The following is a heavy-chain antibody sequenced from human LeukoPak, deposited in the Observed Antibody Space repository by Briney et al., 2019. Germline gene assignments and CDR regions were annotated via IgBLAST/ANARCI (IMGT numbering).Heavy chain of an antibody. CDR3: ARVSVEPLKTGYFDY. V-gene: IGHV1-2*02. D-gene: IGHD7-27*01. CDR1: GYTFTGYF. Sequence: ASVKVSCKASGYTFTGYFVHWVRQAPGQGLEWMGWINPNSGGTNYAQKFQGRVTMTRDTSISTAYMDVRRMRYDDTAVYYCARVSVEPLKTGYFDYWGQGTLVTVSS. CDR2: INPNSGGT. J-gene: IGHJ4*02.